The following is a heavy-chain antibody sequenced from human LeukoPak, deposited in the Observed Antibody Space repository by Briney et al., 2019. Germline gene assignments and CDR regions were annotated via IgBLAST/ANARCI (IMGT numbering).Heavy chain of an antibody. D-gene: IGHD1-26*01. V-gene: IGHV3-7*01. J-gene: IGHJ4*02. Sequence: SGGSLRLSCAASGFTFGTYWMSWIRQAPGKGLEWVANINRDGSERYYVDSVKGRFTISRDNARNSLYLEMHSLRAEDTAVYYCARDLMGASHYWGQGTLVTVSS. CDR3: ARDLMGASHY. CDR2: INRDGSER. CDR1: GFTFGTYW.